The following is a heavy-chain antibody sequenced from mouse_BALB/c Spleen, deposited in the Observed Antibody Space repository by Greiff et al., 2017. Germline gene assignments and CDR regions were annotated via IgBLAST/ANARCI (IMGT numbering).Heavy chain of an antibody. CDR2: ISNLAYSI. J-gene: IGHJ4*01. V-gene: IGHV5-15*02. CDR1: GFTFSDYG. D-gene: IGHD1-1*01. CDR3: ARDEDYGSSNAMDY. Sequence: EVQVVESGGGLVQPGGSRKLSCAASGFTFSDYGMAWVRQAPGKGPEWVAFISNLAYSIYYADTVTGRFTISRENAKNTLYLEMSSLRSEDTAMYYCARDEDYGSSNAMDYWGQGTSVTVSS.